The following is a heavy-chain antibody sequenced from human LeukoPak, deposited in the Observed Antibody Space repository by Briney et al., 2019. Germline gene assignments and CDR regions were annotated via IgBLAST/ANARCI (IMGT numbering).Heavy chain of an antibody. D-gene: IGHD3-22*01. Sequence: GRSLRLSCTASGLTFGDYAMSWFRQAPGKGLEWVGFIRSKAYGGTTEYAASVKGRFTVSRDDSKSIAYLQMNSLKTEDTAVYYCTREGYYDSSGYPRAFDIWGQGTMVTVSS. CDR1: GLTFGDYA. CDR3: TREGYYDSSGYPRAFDI. J-gene: IGHJ3*02. V-gene: IGHV3-49*03. CDR2: IRSKAYGGTT.